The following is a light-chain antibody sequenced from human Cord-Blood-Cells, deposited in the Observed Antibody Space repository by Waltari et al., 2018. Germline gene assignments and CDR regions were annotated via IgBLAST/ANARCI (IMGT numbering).Light chain of an antibody. Sequence: QSVLTQPPSASGTPGQRVTISCSGSSSNIGSNTVSWYQQHPGTAPKLLIYSNNQRPSGVPDRFSGSQSGTSASLAISGLQSEDEADYYCAAWDDSLNGWVFGGGTKLTVL. J-gene: IGLJ3*02. V-gene: IGLV1-44*01. CDR2: SNN. CDR1: SSNIGSNT. CDR3: AAWDDSLNGWV.